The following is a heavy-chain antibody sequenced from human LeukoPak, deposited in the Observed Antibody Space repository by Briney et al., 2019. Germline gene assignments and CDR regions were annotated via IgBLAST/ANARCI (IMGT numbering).Heavy chain of an antibody. V-gene: IGHV3-53*01. CDR2: IYSGGDT. CDR1: GFTVSNNY. D-gene: IGHD3-22*01. CDR3: VREGFTYYYESSGYLGY. Sequence: GGSLRLSCAASGFTVSNNYMSWVRQAPGKGLEWVSAIYSGGDTYYADSVKGRFTISRDNSKNTLCLQMNSLRAEDTAVYYCVREGFTYYYESSGYLGYWGQGTLVTVSS. J-gene: IGHJ4*02.